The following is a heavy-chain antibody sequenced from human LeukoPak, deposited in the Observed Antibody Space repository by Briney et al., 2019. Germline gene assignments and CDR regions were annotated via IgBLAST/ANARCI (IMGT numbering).Heavy chain of an antibody. CDR2: ISGSGGST. Sequence: GGSLRLSCAASGFTFSSYAMSWVRQAPGKGLEWVSAISGSGGSTYYADSVKGRFTTSRDNSKNTLYLQMNSLRAEDTAVYYCAKRIVGATNFMDYWGQGTLVTVSS. J-gene: IGHJ4*02. V-gene: IGHV3-23*01. CDR1: GFTFSSYA. D-gene: IGHD1-26*01. CDR3: AKRIVGATNFMDY.